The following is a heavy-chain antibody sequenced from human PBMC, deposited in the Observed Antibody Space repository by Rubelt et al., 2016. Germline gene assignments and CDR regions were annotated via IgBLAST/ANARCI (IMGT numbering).Heavy chain of an antibody. CDR2: TYYRSTWYY. CDR3: ARDNSSGWKRGGMDV. D-gene: IGHD6-19*01. V-gene: IGHV6-1*02. Sequence: GLVKPSQTLSLPCAISGDSVSSNSVTWNWIRQSPSRGLEYLGRTYYRSTWYYDYAVSVKSRITINPDTSKNQFSLQLNSVTPEDTAVYYCARDNSSGWKRGGMDVWGQGTTVTVSS. J-gene: IGHJ6*02. CDR1: GDSVSSNSVT.